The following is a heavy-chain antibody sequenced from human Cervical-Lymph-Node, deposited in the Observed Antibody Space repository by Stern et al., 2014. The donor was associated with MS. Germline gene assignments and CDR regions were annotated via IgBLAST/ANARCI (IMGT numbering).Heavy chain of an antibody. Sequence: QVQLVQSGAEVKKPGSSVKVSCKASGGTLSNYAISWLRQAPGQGLEWMGGIVPIFGRTNYAQKFQGRVTITADESANTAYMEMSSPTSEDTAIYYCATGERKYNWFDPWGQGTLVTVSA. D-gene: IGHD1-1*01. CDR3: ATGERKYNWFDP. CDR1: GGTLSNYA. CDR2: IVPIFGRT. V-gene: IGHV1-69*01. J-gene: IGHJ5*02.